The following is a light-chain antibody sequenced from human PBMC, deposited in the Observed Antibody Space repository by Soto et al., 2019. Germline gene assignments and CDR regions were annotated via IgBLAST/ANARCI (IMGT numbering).Light chain of an antibody. CDR2: EVN. V-gene: IGLV2-8*01. Sequence: QSSLTQPPSASGSPGQSVAISCTGTSSDVGGYNYVSWYQHHPGKATKLIIYEVNKRPSGVPDRFSGSKSGNTASMTVSGLQAEDEADYYCSSYAGSRNVFGTGAKVTVL. CDR1: SSDVGGYNY. CDR3: SSYAGSRNV. J-gene: IGLJ1*01.